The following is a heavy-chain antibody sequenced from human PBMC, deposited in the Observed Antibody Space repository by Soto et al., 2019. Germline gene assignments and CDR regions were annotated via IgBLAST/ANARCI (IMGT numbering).Heavy chain of an antibody. CDR1: GFPLSTYG. V-gene: IGHV3-23*01. Sequence: EVQLLESGGGLVQPGGSLRLSCAASGFPLSTYGMTWVRQAQGKGLEWVSAITGTGGNTYYVDSVKGRFTSSRDNSKNMLYLQVNSLRVEDTAVYYCARIRGYWYGLDVWGQGTTVTVSS. CDR2: ITGTGGNT. J-gene: IGHJ6*02. CDR3: ARIRGYWYGLDV.